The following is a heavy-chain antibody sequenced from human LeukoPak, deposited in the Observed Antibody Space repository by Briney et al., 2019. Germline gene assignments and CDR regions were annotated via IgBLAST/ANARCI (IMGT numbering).Heavy chain of an antibody. V-gene: IGHV1-18*01. Sequence: ASVKVSCKTSGYTFTNYGITWVRQAPGQGLEWMGWISAYSGNTNYALRLQGRVTMTTDTSTSTAYMELRSLRSDDTAVYYCARQLRYYYGMDVWGQGTTVTVSS. CDR1: GYTFTNYG. D-gene: IGHD5-18*01. J-gene: IGHJ6*02. CDR3: ARQLRYYYGMDV. CDR2: ISAYSGNT.